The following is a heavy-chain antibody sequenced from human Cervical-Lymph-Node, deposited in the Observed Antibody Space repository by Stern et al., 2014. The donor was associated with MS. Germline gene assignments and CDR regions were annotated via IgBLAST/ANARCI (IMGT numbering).Heavy chain of an antibody. J-gene: IGHJ2*01. CDR2: INKHGDTT. CDR1: GFSFSTYA. D-gene: IGHD3-3*01. Sequence: VHLVESGGDLVQPGGSLTLSCAASGFSFSTYAMNWVRQAPGRALEWVSSINKHGDTTSYADSVKGRFTVSRDNSKSTVYLHMTSLRAEDTAIYYCAKPKFLEWLSETFASWGRGTLVSVSS. V-gene: IGHV3-23*04. CDR3: AKPKFLEWLSETFAS.